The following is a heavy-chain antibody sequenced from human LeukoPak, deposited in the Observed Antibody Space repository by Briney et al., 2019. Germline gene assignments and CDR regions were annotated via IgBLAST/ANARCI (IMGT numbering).Heavy chain of an antibody. CDR2: ISSSSSYI. CDR3: ARRASSGYYYAPFDY. Sequence: PGGSLRLSGAASGFTFSSYSMNWVRQAPGKGLEWVSSISSSSSYIYYADSVKGRFTISRDNAKNSLYLQMNSLRAEDTAVYYCARRASSGYYYAPFDYWGQGTLVTVSS. V-gene: IGHV3-21*01. D-gene: IGHD3-22*01. CDR1: GFTFSSYS. J-gene: IGHJ4*02.